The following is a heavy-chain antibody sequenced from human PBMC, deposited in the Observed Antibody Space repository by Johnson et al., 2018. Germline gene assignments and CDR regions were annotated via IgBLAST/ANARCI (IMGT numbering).Heavy chain of an antibody. CDR1: GFTFSSYG. V-gene: IGHV3-23*04. CDR2: ISGSGSST. CDR3: AKADYSDTSGYYHDSFDI. Sequence: EVQLVESGGGVVQPGRSLRLSCAASGFTFSSYGMHWVRQAPGRGLEWVSAISGSGSSTYYADSVKGRFTISRDNSKNTLYLQRNSLRADDTAVYYCAKADYSDTSGYYHDSFDIWGQGTMVTVSS. J-gene: IGHJ3*02. D-gene: IGHD3-22*01.